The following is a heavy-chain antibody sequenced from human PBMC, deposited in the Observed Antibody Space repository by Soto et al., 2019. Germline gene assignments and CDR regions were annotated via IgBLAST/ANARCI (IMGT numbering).Heavy chain of an antibody. V-gene: IGHV3-21*01. D-gene: IGHD2-2*01. CDR2: ISSSSSYI. J-gene: IGHJ3*02. CDR3: ASDIVVVPAAMGDAFDI. CDR1: GFTFSSYS. Sequence: EVQLVESGGGLVKPAGSLRLSCAASGFTFSSYSMNWVRQAPGKGLEWVSSISSSSSYIYYADSVKGRFTISRDNAKNSLYLQMNSLRAEDTAVYYCASDIVVVPAAMGDAFDIWGQGTMVTVSS.